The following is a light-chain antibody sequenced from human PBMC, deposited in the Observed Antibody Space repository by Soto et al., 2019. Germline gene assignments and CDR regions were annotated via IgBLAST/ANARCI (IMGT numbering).Light chain of an antibody. CDR1: NSDVGSYNR. CDR3: NSYATSETYV. J-gene: IGLJ1*01. Sequence: QSALTQPASVSGSPGQSITISCTGTNSDVGSYNRVSWYQQPPGTAPKLTIYDVNNRPSGVSYRFSGSKSGNTGSLTISGLQAEDEADYYCNSYATSETYVFGTGTKVNVL. V-gene: IGLV2-14*01. CDR2: DVN.